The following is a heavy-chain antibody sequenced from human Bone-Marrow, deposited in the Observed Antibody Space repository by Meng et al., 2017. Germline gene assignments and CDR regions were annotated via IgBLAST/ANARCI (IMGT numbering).Heavy chain of an antibody. D-gene: IGHD1-26*01. CDR2: ISRDGSIK. Sequence: GGSLRLSCAASGFTVSSNYMSWVRQAPGKGLEWVAVISRDGSIKSYAAFVKGRFTISRDNSKSTLFLQMNSLRVEDTAMFYCARPAYSGSSTSDEAFDIWGQGTMVT. J-gene: IGHJ3*02. CDR1: GFTVSSNY. CDR3: ARPAYSGSSTSDEAFDI. V-gene: IGHV3-30*03.